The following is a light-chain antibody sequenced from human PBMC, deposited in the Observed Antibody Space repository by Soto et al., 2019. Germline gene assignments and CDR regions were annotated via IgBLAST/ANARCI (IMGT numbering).Light chain of an antibody. V-gene: IGKV3-20*01. CDR3: QHYGSSSSWT. CDR2: GAS. Sequence: TVLTQFPGSLSLSPGERATLSCRASQSISNNYLAWYQQKPGQAPRLLIYGASSRATGIPDRFSGSGSGTDFTLTISRLETEDLALYFCQHYGSSSSWTFGQGTKVDIK. CDR1: QSISNNY. J-gene: IGKJ1*01.